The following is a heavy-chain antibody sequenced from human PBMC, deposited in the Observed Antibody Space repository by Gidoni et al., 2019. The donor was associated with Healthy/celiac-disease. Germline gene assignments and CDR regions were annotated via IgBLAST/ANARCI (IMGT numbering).Heavy chain of an antibody. D-gene: IGHD4-17*01. Sequence: EVQLVESGGGLVKHGGALRLSRAASGFTVSSYGMNWVRQAPGKGMECVSSISSSSSYIYYADSVKGRFTISRDNAKNSLYLQMNSLRAEDTAVYYCARDRTEDYGDYVSRWFDPWGQGTLVTVSS. CDR3: ARDRTEDYGDYVSRWFDP. J-gene: IGHJ5*02. V-gene: IGHV3-21*01. CDR2: ISSSSSYI. CDR1: GFTVSSYG.